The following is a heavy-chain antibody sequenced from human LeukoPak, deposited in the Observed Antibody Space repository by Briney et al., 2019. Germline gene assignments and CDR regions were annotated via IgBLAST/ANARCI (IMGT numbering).Heavy chain of an antibody. CDR1: GYTFSNYG. CDR2: ISVYNGNT. J-gene: IGHJ5*02. Sequence: GASVKVSCTASGYTFSNYGINWVRQAPGQGLEWMGWISVYNGNTNYAQKFQGRVTMTTDTSTSTAYMELRSLRSDDTAVYYCARGERSITMVRGVISPWGQGTLVTVSS. D-gene: IGHD3-10*01. CDR3: ARGERSITMVRGVISP. V-gene: IGHV1-18*04.